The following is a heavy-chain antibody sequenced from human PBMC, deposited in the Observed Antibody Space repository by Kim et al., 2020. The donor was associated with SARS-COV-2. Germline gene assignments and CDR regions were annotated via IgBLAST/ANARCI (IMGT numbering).Heavy chain of an antibody. CDR2: IYYSGTT. J-gene: IGHJ4*02. CDR1: GGPISSSSYY. Sequence: SETLSLTCTVSGGPISSSSYYWAWIRQPPGKGLEWIASIYYSGTTYYNPSLEGRVTISIDTSKDQFSLRLDSVTAADTAVYYCARVGYPNTKFDYWGQGTLVTVSS. V-gene: IGHV4-39*07. D-gene: IGHD5-18*01. CDR3: ARVGYPNTKFDY.